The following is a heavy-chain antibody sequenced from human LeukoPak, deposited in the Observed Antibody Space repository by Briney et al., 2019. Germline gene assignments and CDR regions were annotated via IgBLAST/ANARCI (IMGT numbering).Heavy chain of an antibody. J-gene: IGHJ6*03. CDR3: AKPRDFYYYMDV. V-gene: IGHV3-23*01. Sequence: GGSLRLSCAASGFTFSNYAMSWVRQAPGKGLEWVSGISGSGGSTYYADSVKGRFTISRDNSKSTLYLQMNSLGAEDTAVYYCAKPRDFYYYMDVWGKGTTVIVSS. CDR2: ISGSGGST. CDR1: GFTFSNYA.